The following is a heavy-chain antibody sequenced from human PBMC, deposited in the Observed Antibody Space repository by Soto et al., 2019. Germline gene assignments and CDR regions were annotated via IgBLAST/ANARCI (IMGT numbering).Heavy chain of an antibody. V-gene: IGHV3-30-3*01. D-gene: IGHD4-17*01. CDR3: ARSIGRDYGDLLSDY. J-gene: IGHJ4*02. Sequence: GGSLRLSCAASGFTFSSYAMHWVRQAPGKGLEWVAVISYDGSNKYYVDSVKGRFTISRDNSKNTLYLQMNSLRAEDTAVYYCARSIGRDYGDLLSDYWGQGTLVTVSS. CDR2: ISYDGSNK. CDR1: GFTFSSYA.